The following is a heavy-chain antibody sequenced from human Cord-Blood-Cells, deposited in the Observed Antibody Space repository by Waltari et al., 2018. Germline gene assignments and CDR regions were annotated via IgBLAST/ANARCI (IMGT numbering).Heavy chain of an antibody. V-gene: IGHV4-39*01. CDR1: GGSISSSSYS. Sequence: QLQLQESGPGLVKPSQTLSLTCTVSGGSISSSSYSWGWIRQPPGKGLEWIGSIYYSGSTYYNPSLKSRVTISVDTSKNQFSLKLSSVTAADTAVYYCARQTTVTTYYFDYWGQGTLVTVSS. CDR3: ARQTTVTTYYFDY. CDR2: IYYSGST. D-gene: IGHD4-17*01. J-gene: IGHJ4*02.